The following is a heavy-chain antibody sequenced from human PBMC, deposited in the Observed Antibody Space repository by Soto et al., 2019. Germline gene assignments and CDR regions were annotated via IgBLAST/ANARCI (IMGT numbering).Heavy chain of an antibody. D-gene: IGHD5-12*01. V-gene: IGHV4-59*01. CDR3: ASGFSRTYSGYDRDYYYGMDV. CDR2: IYYSGST. J-gene: IGHJ6*02. Sequence: SETLSLTCTVSGGSISSYYWSWIRQPPGKGLEWIGYIYYSGSTNYNPSLKSRVTISVDTSKNQFSLKLSSVTAADTAVYYCASGFSRTYSGYDRDYYYGMDVWGQGTTVTVS. CDR1: GGSISSYY.